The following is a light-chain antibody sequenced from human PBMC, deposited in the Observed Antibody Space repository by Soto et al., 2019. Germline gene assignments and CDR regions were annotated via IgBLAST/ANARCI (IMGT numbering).Light chain of an antibody. J-gene: IGLJ1*01. CDR2: DVT. V-gene: IGLV2-14*01. Sequence: QSVLTQPASVSGSPGQSITISCTGTSSDIGDYDYVSWYQHLPGKAPKLLIFDVTHRPSGVSDRFSGSKSGNTASLTISGVRPEDEADYYCSSYTSSSTLNYVFGTGTKVTVL. CDR1: SSDIGDYDY. CDR3: SSYTSSSTLNYV.